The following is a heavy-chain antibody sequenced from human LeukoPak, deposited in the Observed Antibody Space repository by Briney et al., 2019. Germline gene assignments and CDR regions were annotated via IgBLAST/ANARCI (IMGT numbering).Heavy chain of an antibody. CDR1: GYTFTTHD. CDR2: RNPNSGKT. CDR3: ARGPSQQQLRLGYWFDP. V-gene: IGHV1-8*01. Sequence: AVNVSCMTSGYTFTTHDINWVRQATGQGLEGMGGRNPNSGKTGYAQKVQDRFTMTKNTSSSTAYMELRSLRSADTAVSYCARGPSQQQLRLGYWFDPWGQGTLVTVSS. D-gene: IGHD6-13*01. J-gene: IGHJ5*02.